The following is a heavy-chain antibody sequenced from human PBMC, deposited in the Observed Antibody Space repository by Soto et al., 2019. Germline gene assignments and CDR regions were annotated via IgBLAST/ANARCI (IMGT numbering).Heavy chain of an antibody. V-gene: IGHV3-23*01. CDR2: ISGGGGGT. J-gene: IGHJ4*02. CDR3: AKSYLADSATTGVDY. Sequence: PGGSLRLSCAAYGFTFTSYAMNWVRQTPGKGLEWVSAISGGGGGTYYADSVKGRFTISRDNSRNTLYLQMNRLRADDTAVYFCAKSYLADSATTGVDYWGQGTLVTVSS. D-gene: IGHD5-18*01. CDR1: GFTFTSYA.